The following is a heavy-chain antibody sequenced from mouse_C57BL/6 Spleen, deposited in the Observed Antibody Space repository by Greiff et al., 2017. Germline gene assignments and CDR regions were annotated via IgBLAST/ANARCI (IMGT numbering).Heavy chain of an antibody. Sequence: EVQLQQSGPVLVKPGASVKMSCKASGYTFTDYYMNWVKQSHGKSLEWIGVINPYNGGTSYNQKFKGKATLTVDKSSSTAYMVLNSLTSEDSAVYYCARSLIYYDYDWYFDVWGTGTTVTVSS. CDR3: ARSLIYYDYDWYFDV. D-gene: IGHD2-4*01. CDR1: GYTFTDYY. J-gene: IGHJ1*03. V-gene: IGHV1-19*01. CDR2: INPYNGGT.